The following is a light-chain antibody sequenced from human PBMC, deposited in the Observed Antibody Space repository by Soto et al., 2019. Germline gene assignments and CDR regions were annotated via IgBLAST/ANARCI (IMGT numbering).Light chain of an antibody. V-gene: IGKV1-5*03. CDR3: QQLNSYPIT. J-gene: IGKJ5*01. Sequence: DIQMTQSPSTLSASIGDRVAITCRASDNIGPRVAWYQQKPGKAPKLLIYKASTLETGAPSRFAGSGSGTEFTLTISSLQSEDFATYYCQQLNSYPITFGQGTRLEI. CDR2: KAS. CDR1: DNIGPR.